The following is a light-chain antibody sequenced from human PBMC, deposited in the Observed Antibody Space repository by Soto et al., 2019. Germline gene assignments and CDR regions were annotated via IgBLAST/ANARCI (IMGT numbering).Light chain of an antibody. Sequence: IQLTQSPSSLSASVGDRVTITCRASQGVRSYLAWFQQRPGKAPKLLIFGVSTLQNGVPARFSGGGFGTEFPLTITSLQPEDFATYYCHQVYPYPRTFGQGTKVEIK. V-gene: IGKV1-9*01. J-gene: IGKJ1*01. CDR2: GVS. CDR3: HQVYPYPRT. CDR1: QGVRSY.